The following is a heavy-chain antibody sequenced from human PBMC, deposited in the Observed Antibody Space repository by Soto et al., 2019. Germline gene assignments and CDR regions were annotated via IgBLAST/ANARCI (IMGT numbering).Heavy chain of an antibody. CDR2: IYNRGTT. J-gene: IGHJ4*02. D-gene: IGHD3-10*01. CDR3: ARHYGAGTYPLDY. V-gene: IGHV4-59*08. Sequence: QVQLQESGPGLLRPSETLSLTCTVSGDSISNYYWSWIRQSVEKGLEWIAYIYNRGTTNDNPSLTSRATISEDTSKNQFSLKLTSVTAADTALYYCARHYGAGTYPLDYWGQGTLVTVSS. CDR1: GDSISNYY.